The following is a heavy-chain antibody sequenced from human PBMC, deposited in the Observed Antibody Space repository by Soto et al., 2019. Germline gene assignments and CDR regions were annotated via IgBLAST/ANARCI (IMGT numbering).Heavy chain of an antibody. J-gene: IGHJ5*02. CDR2: INYSGST. V-gene: IGHV4-28*01. CDR3: ARIAASGRGPWFDP. CDR1: GYSISSSNW. Sequence: QVQLQESGPGLVKPSDTLSLTCAVSGYSISSSNWWGWIRQPPGKGLEWIGYINYSGSTYYNPSPQSRVTMSVDTSKNQFSLKLSSVTAVDTAVYYCARIAASGRGPWFDPWGQGTLVTVSS. D-gene: IGHD6-13*01.